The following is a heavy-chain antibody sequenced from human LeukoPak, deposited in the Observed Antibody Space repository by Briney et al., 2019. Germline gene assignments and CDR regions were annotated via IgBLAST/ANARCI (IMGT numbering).Heavy chain of an antibody. V-gene: IGHV3-23*01. CDR2: ISGSGGST. CDR1: GFTFSSYA. CDR3: AKARRSSYTGGFDY. J-gene: IGHJ4*02. D-gene: IGHD3-16*02. Sequence: GGSLRLSCAASGFTFSSYAMSWVRRAPGKGLEWVSAISGSGGSTYYADSVKGRFTISRDNSKNTLYLQMNSLRAEDTAVYYCAKARRSSYTGGFDYWGQGTLVTVSS.